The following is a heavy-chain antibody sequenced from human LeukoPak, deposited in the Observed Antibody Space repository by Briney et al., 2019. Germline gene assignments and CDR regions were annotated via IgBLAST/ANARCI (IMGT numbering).Heavy chain of an antibody. CDR3: ARGLDQENWFDP. Sequence: ASVKVSCKVSGYTLTELSMHWVRQAPGKGLEWMGGFDPEDGETIYAQKFQGRVTMTEDTSTDTAYMELSSLRSEDTAVYYCARGLDQENWFDPWGQGTLVTVSS. V-gene: IGHV1-24*01. J-gene: IGHJ5*02. CDR2: FDPEDGET. CDR1: GYTLTELS.